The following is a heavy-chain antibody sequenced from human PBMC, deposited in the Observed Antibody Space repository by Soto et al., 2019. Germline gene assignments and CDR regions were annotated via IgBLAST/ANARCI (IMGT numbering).Heavy chain of an antibody. Sequence: SVKVSCKGSGYTFTSYAMHWVRQAPGQRLEWMGWINNDNGDTKYAQKLQGRVTMTRDASTRTGHMELTSLRSDDTAVYYCAREYCVRGSCYGPDFWGQGTLVTVSS. CDR1: GYTFTSYA. J-gene: IGHJ4*02. D-gene: IGHD2-2*01. CDR3: AREYCVRGSCYGPDF. V-gene: IGHV1-3*04. CDR2: INNDNGDT.